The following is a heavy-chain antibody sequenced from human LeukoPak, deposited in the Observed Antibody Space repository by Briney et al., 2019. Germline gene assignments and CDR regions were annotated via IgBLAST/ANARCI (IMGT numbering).Heavy chain of an antibody. V-gene: IGHV1-2*02. Sequence: GASVKVSCKASGYTFTAYYMHWVRQAPGQGLEWMGWINPNSGGTNYAQKFQGRVTMTRDTSISTAYMELSRLRSDDTAVYYCARDYGDSNYYYYMDVWGKETTVTVSS. CDR3: ARDYGDSNYYYYMDV. J-gene: IGHJ6*03. D-gene: IGHD4-17*01. CDR1: GYTFTAYY. CDR2: INPNSGGT.